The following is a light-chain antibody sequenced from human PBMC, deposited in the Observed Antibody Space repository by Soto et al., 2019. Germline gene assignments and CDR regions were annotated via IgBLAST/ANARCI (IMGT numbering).Light chain of an antibody. J-gene: IGLJ2*01. CDR1: SSNIGTPHD. CDR2: GNF. V-gene: IGLV1-40*01. Sequence: QSVLTQPPSVSGAPGQRVTISCTGDSSNIGTPHDVQWYQQLPGTAPKLLIYGNFNRPSGVSDRFSGSKSGTSASLAITGLQAEDEADYYCQSYDSSLSGVLFGGGTKLTVL. CDR3: QSYDSSLSGVL.